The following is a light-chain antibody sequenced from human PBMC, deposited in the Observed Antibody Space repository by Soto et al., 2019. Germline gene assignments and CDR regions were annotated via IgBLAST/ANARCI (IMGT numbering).Light chain of an antibody. CDR1: NIGDKR. V-gene: IGLV3-21*04. CDR3: QVWDIMTDNDV. CDR2: YDS. J-gene: IGLJ1*01. Sequence: SYELTQPPSVSGAPEKTATIIFGGDNIGDKRVHWYRQKPGQAPVLLISYDSDRPSGIPERFSGSNSGNTATLTISRVEAGDEADYYCQVWDIMTDNDVFGGGTKVTVL.